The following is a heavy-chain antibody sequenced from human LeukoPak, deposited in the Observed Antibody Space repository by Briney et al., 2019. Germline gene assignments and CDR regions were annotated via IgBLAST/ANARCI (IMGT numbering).Heavy chain of an antibody. CDR2: IYYSGTT. D-gene: IGHD3-10*01. CDR1: GGSISSSNYY. CDR3: ARQISDYYYYYIDV. Sequence: PSEALSLTCSVSGGSISSSNYYWGWIRQPPGKGLEWIGTIYYSGTTYYNPSLEGRVTISEDMSKNQSSLTLRSVTAADTAVYYCARQISDYYYYYIDVWGKGTTVTVSS. V-gene: IGHV4-39*01. J-gene: IGHJ6*03.